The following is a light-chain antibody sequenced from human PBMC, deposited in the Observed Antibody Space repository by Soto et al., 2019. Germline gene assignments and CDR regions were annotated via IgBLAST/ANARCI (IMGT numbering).Light chain of an antibody. CDR3: QQANSFPTT. CDR1: PNIGKY. CDR2: SAT. J-gene: IGKJ5*01. V-gene: IGKV1-12*01. Sequence: IQMTQSPSSVSASVGDRVTITCRAGPNIGKYLAWYQQKPGKAPKLLIHSATILQGGVPSRFNGSESGTEFTLTINSLQPEDSATYYCQQANSFPTTFGQGTRLEIK.